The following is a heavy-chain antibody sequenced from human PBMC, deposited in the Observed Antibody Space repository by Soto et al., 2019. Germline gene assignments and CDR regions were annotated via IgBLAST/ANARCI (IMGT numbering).Heavy chain of an antibody. CDR2: INPSGGST. Sequence: ASVKVSCKASGGTFSSYAISWVRRAPGQGLEWMGIINPSGGSTSYAQKFQGRVTMTRDTSTSTVYMELSSLRSEDTAVYYCARDGGFLTIFGVAQIRGSGMDVWGQGTTVTVSS. CDR3: ARDGGFLTIFGVAQIRGSGMDV. J-gene: IGHJ6*02. V-gene: IGHV1-46*01. D-gene: IGHD3-3*01. CDR1: GGTFSSYA.